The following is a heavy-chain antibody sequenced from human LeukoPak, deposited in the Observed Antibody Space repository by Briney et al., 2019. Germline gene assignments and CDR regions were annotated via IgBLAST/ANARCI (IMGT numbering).Heavy chain of an antibody. D-gene: IGHD6-13*01. CDR1: GFTFSSYA. CDR2: ISGSGGGT. CDR3: AKVVAAGTKAFDI. V-gene: IGHV3-23*01. Sequence: GGSLRLSYAASGFTFSSYAMDWVRQAPGKGLEWVSVISGSGGGTYYADSVKGRFTISRGNSKNTLYLQMNSLRVEDTAVYYCAKVVAAGTKAFDIWGQGTMVTVSS. J-gene: IGHJ3*02.